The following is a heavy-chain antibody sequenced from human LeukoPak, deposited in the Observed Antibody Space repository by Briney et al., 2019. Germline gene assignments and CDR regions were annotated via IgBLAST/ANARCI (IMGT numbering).Heavy chain of an antibody. CDR1: GGSISSGGYY. V-gene: IGHV4-31*03. D-gene: IGHD6-13*01. CDR3: ARANIAAAGATLDY. CDR2: IYYSGST. J-gene: IGHJ4*02. Sequence: SQTLSLTCTVSGGSISSGGYYSSWIRQHPGKGLEWIGYIYYSGSTYYNPSLKSRVTISVDTSKNQFSLKLSSVTAADTAVYYCARANIAAAGATLDYWGQGTLVTVSS.